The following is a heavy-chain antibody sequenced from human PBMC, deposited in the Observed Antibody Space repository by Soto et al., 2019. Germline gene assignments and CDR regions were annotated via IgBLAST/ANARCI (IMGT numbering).Heavy chain of an antibody. D-gene: IGHD6-13*01. CDR3: ARRGIAAAGSPSWFDP. CDR1: GFTFSSYA. CDR2: ISYDGSNK. J-gene: IGHJ5*02. Sequence: GGSLRLSCAASGFTFSSYAMHWVRQAPGKGLEWVAVISYDGSNKYYADSVKGRFTISRDNSKNTLYLQMNSLRAEDTAVYYCARRGIAAAGSPSWFDPWGQGTLVTVSS. V-gene: IGHV3-30-3*01.